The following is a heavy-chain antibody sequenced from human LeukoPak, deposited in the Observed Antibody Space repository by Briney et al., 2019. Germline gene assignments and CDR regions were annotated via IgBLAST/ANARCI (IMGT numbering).Heavy chain of an antibody. V-gene: IGHV3-21*01. CDR2: ISSSSSSYI. Sequence: GGSLRLSCAASGFTFSSYGMHWVRQAPGKGLEWVSSISSSSSSYIYYADSVKGRFTISRDNAKNSLYLQMNSLRAEDTAVYYCAREHSGYDFPGRDYYYMDVWGKGTTVTVSS. CDR1: GFTFSSYG. CDR3: AREHSGYDFPGRDYYYMDV. D-gene: IGHD5-12*01. J-gene: IGHJ6*03.